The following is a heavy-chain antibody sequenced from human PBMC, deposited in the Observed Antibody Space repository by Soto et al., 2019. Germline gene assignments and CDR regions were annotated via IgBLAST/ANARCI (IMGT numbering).Heavy chain of an antibody. CDR3: ARQRIMITFGGVIVPDAFDI. D-gene: IGHD3-16*02. V-gene: IGHV4-39*01. CDR2: IYYSGST. Sequence: SETLSLTCTVSGGSISSSSYYWGWIRQPPGKGLEWIGSIYYSGSTYYNPSLKSRVTISVDTSKNQFSLKPSSVTAADTAVYYCARQRIMITFGGVIVPDAFDIWGQGTMVTVSS. CDR1: GGSISSSSYY. J-gene: IGHJ3*02.